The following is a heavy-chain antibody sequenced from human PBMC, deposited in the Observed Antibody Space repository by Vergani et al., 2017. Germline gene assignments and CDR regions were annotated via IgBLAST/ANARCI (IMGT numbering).Heavy chain of an antibody. CDR1: GFTFSSYA. V-gene: IGHV3-30-3*01. D-gene: IGHD3-22*01. J-gene: IGHJ6*02. CDR2: ISYDGSNK. CDR3: AREGGATRIVVGVGGMDV. Sequence: QVQLVESGGGVVQPGRSLRLSCAASGFTFSSYAMHWVRQAPGKGLEWVAVISYDGSNKYYADSVKGRFTISRDNSKNTLYLQMNSLRAEYTAVYYCAREGGATRIVVGVGGMDVWGQGTTVTVSS.